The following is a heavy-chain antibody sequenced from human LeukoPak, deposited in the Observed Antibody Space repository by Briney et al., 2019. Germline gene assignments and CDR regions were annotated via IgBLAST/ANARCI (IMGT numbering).Heavy chain of an antibody. CDR1: GGSISSYY. V-gene: IGHV4-59*01. J-gene: IGHJ5*02. Sequence: SETLSLTCTVSGGSISSYYWSWIRQPPGKGLEWIGYIYYSGSTNYNPSLKSRVTISVDTSKNQVSLKLSSVTAADTAVYYCAREDDYSNYNWFDPWGQGTLVTVSS. D-gene: IGHD4-11*01. CDR3: AREDDYSNYNWFDP. CDR2: IYYSGST.